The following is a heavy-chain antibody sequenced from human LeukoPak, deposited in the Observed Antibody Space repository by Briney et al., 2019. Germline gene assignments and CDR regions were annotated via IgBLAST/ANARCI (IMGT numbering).Heavy chain of an antibody. Sequence: GGSLRLSCAASGFTFSSYAMHWVRQAPGKGLEWVAVISYDGSNKYYADSVKGRFTISRDNSKNTLYLQMNSLRAEDTAVYYCAKRSSSGWYNFEYWGQGTLVTVSS. CDR1: GFTFSSYA. J-gene: IGHJ4*02. D-gene: IGHD6-19*01. CDR2: ISYDGSNK. CDR3: AKRSSSGWYNFEY. V-gene: IGHV3-30*04.